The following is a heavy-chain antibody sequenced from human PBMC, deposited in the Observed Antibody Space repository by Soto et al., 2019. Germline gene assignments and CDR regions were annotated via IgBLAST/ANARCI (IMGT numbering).Heavy chain of an antibody. CDR1: GFTFSSYA. V-gene: IGHV3-23*01. CDR2: ISGSGSST. CDR3: AKLSGSDYYYGMDV. D-gene: IGHD6-25*01. Sequence: EVQLLESGGGLVQPGGSLRLSCAASGFTFSSYAMSWVRQAPGKGLEWVSTISGSGSSTYYADSVKGRFTISRDNSKNTLYLQMDSLRAEDTAVYYCAKLSGSDYYYGMDVWGQGTTVTVSS. J-gene: IGHJ6*02.